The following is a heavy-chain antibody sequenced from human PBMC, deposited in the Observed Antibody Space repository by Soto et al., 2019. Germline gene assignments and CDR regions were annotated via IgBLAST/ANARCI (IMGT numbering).Heavy chain of an antibody. CDR2: IIAIFGTA. D-gene: IGHD3-22*01. J-gene: IGHJ6*02. CDR1: GGTFICCA. V-gene: IGHV1-69*13. CDR3: ARKGLRDYYDSSGYYAHYYYYYGMDV. Sequence: SVKVSCKDSGGTFICCAISLLLQAPVQVLEWPRWIIAIFGTANYAQKFQGRVTITADESTSTAYMELSSLRSEDTAVYYCARKGLRDYYDSSGYYAHYYYYYGMDVWGQGTTVTVSS.